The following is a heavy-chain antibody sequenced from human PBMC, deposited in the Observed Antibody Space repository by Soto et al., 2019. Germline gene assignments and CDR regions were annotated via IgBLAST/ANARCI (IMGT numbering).Heavy chain of an antibody. CDR3: AATGGHYFGLDV. J-gene: IGHJ6*02. CDR1: DHTFTYYG. V-gene: IGHV1-18*01. Sequence: QVQLLQSGGEVKKPGASVKVSCNSSDHTFTYYGINWVRRAPGQRLEWMGWISGYNGNKKYAQKFQDRVTMRADTSARTAYMEMRSLTSDDTAVYFCAATGGHYFGLDVWGQGTTVTVSS. CDR2: ISGYNGNK. D-gene: IGHD2-8*02.